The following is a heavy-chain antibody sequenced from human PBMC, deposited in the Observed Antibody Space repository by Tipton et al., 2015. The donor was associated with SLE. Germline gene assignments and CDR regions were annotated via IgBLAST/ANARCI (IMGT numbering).Heavy chain of an antibody. J-gene: IGHJ3*02. V-gene: IGHV4-39*07. CDR3: AICSGSYYRGAFDI. CDR2: IYYSGST. CDR1: GGSISSSSYY. D-gene: IGHD1-26*01. Sequence: LRLSCTVSGGSISSSSYYWGWIRQPPGKGLEWIGSIYYSGSTYYNPSLKSRVTISVDTSKNQFSLKLSSVTAADTAVYYCAICSGSYYRGAFDIWGQGTMVTVSS.